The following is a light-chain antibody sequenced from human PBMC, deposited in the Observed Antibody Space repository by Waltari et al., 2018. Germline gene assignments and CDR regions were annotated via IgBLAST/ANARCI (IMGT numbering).Light chain of an antibody. CDR2: DVT. Sequence: QSALTQPPSASGSPRQSVAISCTGTSSDVGAYNYFSWYQPHPGKAPKLIIYDVTTRPSGVPDSFSGAKSANTASLTVSGLQADDEADYHCSSYTGSTNNLYVFGTGTKVTVL. CDR3: SSYTGSTNNLYV. V-gene: IGLV2-8*01. J-gene: IGLJ1*01. CDR1: SSDVGAYNY.